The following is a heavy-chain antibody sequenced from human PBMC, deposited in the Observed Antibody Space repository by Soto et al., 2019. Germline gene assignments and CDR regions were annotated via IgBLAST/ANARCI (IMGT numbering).Heavy chain of an antibody. D-gene: IGHD4-4*01. J-gene: IGHJ4*02. V-gene: IGHV1-3*01. CDR3: ATTASGTYYFDH. CDR1: GYIFTGYA. Sequence: QVQLVQSGTEARKPGASAKVSCRASGYIFTGYAIQWVRQAPGQRLEWMGWIAAGNGNTRYSQKFQDRVTISRDIPAITASMERTIAISTAAAIYYCATTASGTYYFDHWGQGTLVTVYS. CDR2: IAAGNGNT.